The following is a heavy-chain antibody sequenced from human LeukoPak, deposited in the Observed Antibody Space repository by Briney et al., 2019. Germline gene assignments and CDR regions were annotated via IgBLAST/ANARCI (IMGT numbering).Heavy chain of an antibody. Sequence: PGGSLRLSCAASGFTFSSYAMSWVRQAPGKGLEWVSAISGSGGSTYYADSVKGRFTITRDNSKNTLDLQMGSLRAEDTAVYYCARRGSGYSQNYFDYWGQGTLVTVSS. D-gene: IGHD3-22*01. CDR1: GFTFSSYA. J-gene: IGHJ4*02. CDR2: ISGSGGST. V-gene: IGHV3-23*01. CDR3: ARRGSGYSQNYFDY.